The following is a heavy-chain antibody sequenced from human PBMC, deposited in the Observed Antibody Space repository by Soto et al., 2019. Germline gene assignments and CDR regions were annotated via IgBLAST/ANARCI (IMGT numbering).Heavy chain of an antibody. CDR3: ARVLAYCGGDCYSPTTGGIIYYYYGMDV. J-gene: IGHJ6*02. CDR2: IYYSGST. D-gene: IGHD2-21*02. Sequence: TLSLTCTVSGGSISSGDYYWSWIRQPPGKGLEWIGYIYYSGSTNYNPSLKSRVTISVDTSKNQFSLKLSSVTAADTAVYYCARVLAYCGGDCYSPTTGGIIYYYYGMDVWGQGTTVTVSS. CDR1: GGSISSGDYY. V-gene: IGHV4-30-4*01.